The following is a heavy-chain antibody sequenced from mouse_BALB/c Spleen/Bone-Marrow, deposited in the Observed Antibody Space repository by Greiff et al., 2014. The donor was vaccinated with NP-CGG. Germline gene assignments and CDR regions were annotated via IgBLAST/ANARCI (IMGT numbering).Heavy chain of an antibody. CDR1: GYTFTDYA. Sequence: VQLQQSGPELVRPGVSVKISCKGSGYTFTDYAMHWVKQSHAKSLEWTGVISTYSGNTNYNQKFKGKATMTVDKSSSTAYMELARLTSEDSAIYYCARGATVVATNFDYWGQGTTLTVSS. CDR3: ARGATVVATNFDY. CDR2: ISTYSGNT. V-gene: IGHV1-67*01. J-gene: IGHJ2*01. D-gene: IGHD1-1*01.